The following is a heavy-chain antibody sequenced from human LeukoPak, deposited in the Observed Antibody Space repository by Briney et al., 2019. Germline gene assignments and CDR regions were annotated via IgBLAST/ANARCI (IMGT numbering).Heavy chain of an antibody. J-gene: IGHJ3*02. CDR2: INPNSGGT. D-gene: IGHD5-24*01. CDR3: ARDPGVEWLGNAFDI. V-gene: IGHV1-2*02. Sequence: ASVKVSCKASGYTFTGYYMHWVRQAPGQGLEWMGWINPNSGGTNYAQKFQGRVTMTRDTSISTAYMELRSLTSDDTAVYYCARDPGVEWLGNAFDIWGQGTMVTVSS. CDR1: GYTFTGYY.